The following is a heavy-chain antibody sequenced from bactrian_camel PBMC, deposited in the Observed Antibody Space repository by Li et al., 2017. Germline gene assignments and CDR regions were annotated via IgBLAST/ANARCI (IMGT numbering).Heavy chain of an antibody. CDR1: GYTVSSGC. V-gene: IGHV3S1*01. D-gene: IGHD2*01. J-gene: IGHJ4*01. Sequence: QVQLVESGGGSVQAGGSLRLSCAASGYTVSSGCMAWFRQAPGKEREGVARIATGSGNTYYADSVKGRFTISQDNAKNTVYLQMNSLKPEDTAMYYCAANFGPYCSGPYLARRANFLGQGTQVTVS. CDR2: IATGSGNT.